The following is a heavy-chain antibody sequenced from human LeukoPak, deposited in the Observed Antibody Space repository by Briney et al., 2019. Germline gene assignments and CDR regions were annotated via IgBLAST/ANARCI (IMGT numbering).Heavy chain of an antibody. D-gene: IGHD2-2*02. Sequence: PGGSLRLSCAASEFTFSTYTMNWVRQAPGKGLEWVSSISSGSGYIYYAGSVKGRFTISRDNAKNSLYLQMNSLRAEDTAVYYCARDLYNYYGMDVWGQGTTVTVSS. CDR1: EFTFSTYT. J-gene: IGHJ6*02. CDR2: ISSGSGYI. V-gene: IGHV3-21*01. CDR3: ARDLYNYYGMDV.